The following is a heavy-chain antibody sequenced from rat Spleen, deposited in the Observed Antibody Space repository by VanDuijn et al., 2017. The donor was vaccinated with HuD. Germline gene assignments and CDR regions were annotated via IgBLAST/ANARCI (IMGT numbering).Heavy chain of an antibody. J-gene: IGHJ4*01. V-gene: IGHV5-29*01. CDR3: ARHNSGYGVMDA. D-gene: IGHD4-3*01. CDR1: GFTFNNYW. CDR2: ISSDGTNT. Sequence: EVQLVESGGGLVQPGRSLKLSCVASGFTFNNYWMTWIRQAPAKGLEWVATISSDGTNTYYRDSVKGRFTISRDNAKRTLFLQMDSLRSDDTATYYCARHNSGYGVMDAWGQGASVTVSS.